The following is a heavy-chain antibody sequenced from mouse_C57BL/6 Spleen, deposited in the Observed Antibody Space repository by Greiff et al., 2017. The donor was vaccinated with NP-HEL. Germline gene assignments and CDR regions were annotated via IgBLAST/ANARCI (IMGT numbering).Heavy chain of an antibody. V-gene: IGHV10-1*01. CDR1: GFSFNTYA. CDR2: IRSKSNNYAT. J-gene: IGHJ2*01. D-gene: IGHD1-1*01. CDR3: VRQSDYYGSTFDY. Sequence: DVMLVESGGGLVQPKGSLKLSCAASGFSFNTYAMNWVRQAPGKGLEWVARIRSKSNNYATYYADSVKDRFTISRDDSESTLYLQMNNLKTEDTAMYYCVRQSDYYGSTFDYWGQGTTLTVSS.